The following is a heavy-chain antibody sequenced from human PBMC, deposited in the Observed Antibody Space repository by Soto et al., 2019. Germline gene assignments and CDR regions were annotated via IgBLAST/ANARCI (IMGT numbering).Heavy chain of an antibody. V-gene: IGHV1-46*03. D-gene: IGHD1-26*01. J-gene: IGHJ3*02. CDR2: INPSGGGT. CDR1: GYTFISYY. CDR3: ARDLSSGSYYVRPFDI. Sequence: ASVKVSCKASGYTFISYYMHWVRQAPGQGLEWMGIINPSGGGTSYAQKFQGRVTMTRDTSTSTLYMELSSLRSEDTAVYYCARDLSSGSYYVRPFDIWGQGTMVIVSS.